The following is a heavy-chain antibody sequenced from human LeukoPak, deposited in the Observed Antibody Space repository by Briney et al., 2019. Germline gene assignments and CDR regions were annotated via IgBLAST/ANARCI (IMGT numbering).Heavy chain of an antibody. J-gene: IGHJ6*02. D-gene: IGHD2-8*01. CDR3: AREGMVAMGNQQYYYRMDV. CDR1: VFTFSRYW. V-gene: IGHV3-74*01. CDR2: INSDGSNT. Sequence: PGGSLRLSCAPSVFTFSRYWMHWVRQAPGKGLVWVSRINSDGSNTRNADSVEGRFTISRDNAKNTLYLHMNSLRAEDAAVYYCAREGMVAMGNQQYYYRMDVWGQGTTVTVSS.